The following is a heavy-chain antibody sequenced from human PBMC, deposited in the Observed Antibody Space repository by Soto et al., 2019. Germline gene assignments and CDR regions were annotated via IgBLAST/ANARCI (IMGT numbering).Heavy chain of an antibody. V-gene: IGHV4-30-4*01. CDR1: GGSINSDDYY. D-gene: IGHD2-2*01. CDR2: IYNNENT. J-gene: IGHJ5*02. Sequence: PSETLSLTCTVSGGSINSDDYYWGWIRQSPERGLEWIGYIYNNENTYYNPSLASRVTISLDTSKNQFSLKLTSVTAADAAVYYCARRYCSATSCLNWFDPWGQGTLVTVS. CDR3: ARRYCSATSCLNWFDP.